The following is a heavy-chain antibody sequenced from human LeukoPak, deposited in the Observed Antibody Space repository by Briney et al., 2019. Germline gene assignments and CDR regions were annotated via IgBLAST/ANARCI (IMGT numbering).Heavy chain of an antibody. J-gene: IGHJ4*02. CDR3: ARGFEGSSWSIDY. D-gene: IGHD6-13*01. CDR1: GDIVSSNGAA. V-gene: IGHV6-1*01. Sequence: SQTLSLTCAISGDIVSSNGAAWNWIRQSPSRGLEWLGRTYYRSKWYNDYTVSVKSRITINPDTSKNQFSLQLNSVTPEDTAVYYCARGFEGSSWSIDYWGQGTLVTVSS. CDR2: TYYRSKWYN.